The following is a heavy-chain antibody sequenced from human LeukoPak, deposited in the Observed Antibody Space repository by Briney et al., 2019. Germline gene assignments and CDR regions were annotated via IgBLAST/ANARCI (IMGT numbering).Heavy chain of an antibody. CDR2: MNPNSGNT. Sequence: ASVKVSCKASGYTFTSYDINWVRQATGQGLEWMGWMNPNSGNTGYAQKFQGRVTMTRNTSISTAYMELSSLRSEDTAVYYCARVPIAAAGPRGYYYYGMDVWGQGTTVTVSS. J-gene: IGHJ6*02. CDR3: ARVPIAAAGPRGYYYYGMDV. D-gene: IGHD6-13*01. CDR1: GYTFTSYD. V-gene: IGHV1-8*01.